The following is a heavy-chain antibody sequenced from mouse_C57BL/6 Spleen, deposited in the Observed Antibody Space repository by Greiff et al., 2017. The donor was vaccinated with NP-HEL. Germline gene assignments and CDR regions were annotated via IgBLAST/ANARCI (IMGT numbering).Heavy chain of an antibody. D-gene: IGHD1-1*01. V-gene: IGHV1-82*01. CDR1: GYAFSSSW. Sequence: VMLVESGPELVKPGASVKISCKASGYAFSSSWMNWVKQRPGKGLEWIGRIYPGDGDTNYNGKFKGKATLTADKSSSTAYMQLSSLTSEDSAVFFFARPPGSSYRYYFDYWGQGTTLTVSS. J-gene: IGHJ2*01. CDR2: IYPGDGDT. CDR3: ARPPGSSYRYYFDY.